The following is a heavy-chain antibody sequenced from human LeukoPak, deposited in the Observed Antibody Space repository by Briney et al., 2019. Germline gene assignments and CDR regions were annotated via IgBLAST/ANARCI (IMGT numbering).Heavy chain of an antibody. J-gene: IGHJ4*02. Sequence: PGRSLRLSCTAAGFTFGDCAMSWVRQAPGKGLEWVAFIRSKAYGGTTEYAASVKGRFTISRDDSKSIAYLQMNSMKTEDTAVYYCTRDLCSSNSCYAPFDYWGQGTLVTVSS. V-gene: IGHV3-49*04. CDR1: GFTFGDCA. CDR2: IRSKAYGGTT. D-gene: IGHD2-2*01. CDR3: TRDLCSSNSCYAPFDY.